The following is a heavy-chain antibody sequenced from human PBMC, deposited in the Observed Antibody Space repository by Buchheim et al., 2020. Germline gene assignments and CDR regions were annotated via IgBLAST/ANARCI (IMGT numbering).Heavy chain of an antibody. D-gene: IGHD5-24*01. CDR1: GGSISSSSYY. V-gene: IGHV4-61*02. J-gene: IGHJ5*01. CDR2: IYSSGST. Sequence: QVQLQESGPGLVKSSQTLSLTCAVSGGSISSSSYYWSWIRQPAGKGLEWIGRIYSSGSTNYNPSLKSRVTISVDTSKNQFSLKLTSVTAADTAIYYCARGVATIFGGIDSWGQGTL. CDR3: ARGVATIFGGIDS.